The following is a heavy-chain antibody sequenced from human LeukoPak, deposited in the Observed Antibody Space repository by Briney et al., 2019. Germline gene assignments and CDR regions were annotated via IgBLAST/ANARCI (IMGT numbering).Heavy chain of an antibody. CDR2: INHSGST. D-gene: IGHD5/OR15-5a*01. CDR1: GGSFSGDY. J-gene: IGHJ6*02. V-gene: IGHV4-34*01. CDR3: ASVSAYYYYGMDV. Sequence: PSETLSLTCAVYGGSFSGDYWSWILQPPAKGLQGMGEINHSGSTNYNPSLKNRVTISVDPSKNQFSLKLSSVPAAATAVYSCASVSAYYYYGMDVWGQGTTVTASS.